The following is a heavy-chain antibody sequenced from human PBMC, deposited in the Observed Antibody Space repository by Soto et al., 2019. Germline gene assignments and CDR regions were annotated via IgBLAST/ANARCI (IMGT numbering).Heavy chain of an antibody. CDR2: ISYDGSNK. CDR1: GFTFSSYA. CDR3: ARGPVLRCLEWSPYYYYGMDV. V-gene: IGHV3-30-3*01. Sequence: GALRLSCAASGFTFSSYAMHWVRQAPGKGLEWVAVISYDGSNKYYADSVKGRFTISRDNSKNTLYLQMNSLRAEDTAVYYCARGPVLRCLEWSPYYYYGMDVWGQGTTVTVSS. J-gene: IGHJ6*02. D-gene: IGHD3-3*01.